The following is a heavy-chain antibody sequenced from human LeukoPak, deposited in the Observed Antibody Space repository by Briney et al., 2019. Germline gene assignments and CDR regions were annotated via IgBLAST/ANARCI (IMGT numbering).Heavy chain of an antibody. V-gene: IGHV3-23*01. CDR2: ISGSGGST. Sequence: GGSLRLSCEVSGFTFSNYAMNWVRQAPGKGLEWVSAISGSGGSTYYADSVKGRFTISRDNSKNTLYLQMNSLRAEDTAVYYCAKAYSPLYYDFWSGYYTGDAFDIWGQGTMVTVSS. CDR3: AKAYSPLYYDFWSGYYTGDAFDI. J-gene: IGHJ3*02. D-gene: IGHD3-3*01. CDR1: GFTFSNYA.